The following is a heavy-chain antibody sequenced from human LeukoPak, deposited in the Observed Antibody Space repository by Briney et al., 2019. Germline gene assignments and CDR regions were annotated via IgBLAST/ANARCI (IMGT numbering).Heavy chain of an antibody. Sequence: GSLRLSCAASGFTFSSYEVNWVRQAPGKGLEWVSYITPSGSTKYYADSVKGRFTISRDNAKNSLYLQMNSLRAEDTAVYYCAELGITMIGGVWGKGTTVTISS. CDR2: ITPSGSTK. J-gene: IGHJ6*04. CDR3: AELGITMIGGV. V-gene: IGHV3-48*03. D-gene: IGHD3-10*02. CDR1: GFTFSSYE.